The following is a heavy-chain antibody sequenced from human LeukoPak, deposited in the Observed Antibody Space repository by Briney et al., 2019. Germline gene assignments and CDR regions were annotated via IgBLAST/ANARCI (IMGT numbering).Heavy chain of an antibody. CDR1: GFTFSDYY. J-gene: IGHJ6*02. V-gene: IGHV3-11*01. CDR2: ISSSGSTI. CDR3: ARDDYYDFWSGYYTRYYYGMDV. Sequence: GGSLRLSCAASGFTFSDYYMSWIRQAPGKGLEWVSYISSSGSTIYYADSVRGRFTISRDNAKNSLYLQMNSLRAEDTAVCYCARDDYYDFWSGYYTRYYYGMDVWGQGTTVTVSS. D-gene: IGHD3-3*01.